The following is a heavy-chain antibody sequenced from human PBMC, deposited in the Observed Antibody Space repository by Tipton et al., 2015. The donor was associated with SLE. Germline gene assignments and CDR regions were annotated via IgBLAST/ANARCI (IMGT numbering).Heavy chain of an antibody. J-gene: IGHJ6*03. V-gene: IGHV4-61*02. Sequence: TLSLTCTVSGGSISSGSYYWTWIRQPAGKGLEWIGLIYNSGITNYNPSLQSRVTLSVDMSKNQFSLRLSSVTAADTGVYYCVKSVVVVSPRDYYYYMDVWVKGSTVTVSS. CDR3: VKSVVVVSPRDYYYYMDV. CDR2: IYNSGIT. CDR1: GGSISSGSYY. D-gene: IGHD2-15*01.